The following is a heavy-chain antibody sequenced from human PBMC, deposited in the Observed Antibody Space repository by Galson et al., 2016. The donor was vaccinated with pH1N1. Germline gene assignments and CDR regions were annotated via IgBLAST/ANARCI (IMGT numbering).Heavy chain of an antibody. V-gene: IGHV1-2*04. CDR3: ATSSPHITGTTGFFGLDV. J-gene: IGHJ6*02. D-gene: IGHD1-7*01. Sequence: SVKVSCKASTYSFSGYYIHWVRQAPGQGLEWMGWISPDSGDTVYAQKFQDWVTMTWDTSISTTYMEATRLTSDDTAVYFCATSSPHITGTTGFFGLDVWGQGTTVTVSS. CDR1: TYSFSGYY. CDR2: ISPDSGDT.